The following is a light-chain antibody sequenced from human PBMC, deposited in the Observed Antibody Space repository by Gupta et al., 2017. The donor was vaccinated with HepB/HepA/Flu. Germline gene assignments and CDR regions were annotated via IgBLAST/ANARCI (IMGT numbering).Light chain of an antibody. CDR1: QSVGANF. V-gene: IGKV3-20*01. CDR2: VAS. Sequence: EIVLTQSPGTLSLSPGERASLPCRASQSVGANFLAWYQQKPGQAPRLLISVASSRATGIPDRFSGSGSGTDFTLTISRLEPEDFAVYYCQQYATSPLTFGGGTKVEIK. J-gene: IGKJ4*01. CDR3: QQYATSPLT.